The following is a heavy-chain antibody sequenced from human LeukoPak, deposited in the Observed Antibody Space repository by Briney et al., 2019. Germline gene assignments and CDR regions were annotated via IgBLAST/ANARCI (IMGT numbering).Heavy chain of an antibody. CDR3: ARYNSLFRGVTTSDY. J-gene: IGHJ4*02. D-gene: IGHD3-10*01. CDR1: GYSFYNYG. Sequence: ASVKVSCKTSGYSFYNYGIIWVRQAPGQGLEWMGRIGRVTSNSGDVTYAPKFQDRVTMTTDTSTTTAYMELRSLRFDDTAVYFCARYNSLFRGVTTSDYWGQGTLVTVSS. V-gene: IGHV1-18*01. CDR2: IGRVTSNSGDV.